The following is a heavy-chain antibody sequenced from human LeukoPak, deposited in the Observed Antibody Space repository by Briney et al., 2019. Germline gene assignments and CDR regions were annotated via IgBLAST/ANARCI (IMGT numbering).Heavy chain of an antibody. V-gene: IGHV3-23*01. CDR1: GFSISRYG. CDR2: ISGSGGST. Sequence: PGGSLRLSCAASGFSISRYGMSWVRQAPGKGLEWVSAISGSGGSTYYADSVKGRFTISRDNSKNTLYLQMNSLRAEDTAVYYCAKSMGRGFGATGGNDAFDIWGQGTMVTVSS. D-gene: IGHD1-26*01. J-gene: IGHJ3*02. CDR3: AKSMGRGFGATGGNDAFDI.